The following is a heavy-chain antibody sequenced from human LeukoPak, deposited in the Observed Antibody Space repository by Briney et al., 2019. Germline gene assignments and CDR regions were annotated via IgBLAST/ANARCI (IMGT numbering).Heavy chain of an antibody. CDR3: ARMYGDYDNWFDP. CDR2: IYHSGST. D-gene: IGHD4-17*01. J-gene: IGHJ5*02. Sequence: SETLSLTCAVSGGSISSGGYSWSWIRQPPGKGLEWIGYIYHSGSTYYNPSLKSRVTISVDRSKNQFSLKLSSVTAADTAVYYCARMYGDYDNWFDPWGQGTLVTVSS. CDR1: GGSISSGGYS. V-gene: IGHV4-30-2*01.